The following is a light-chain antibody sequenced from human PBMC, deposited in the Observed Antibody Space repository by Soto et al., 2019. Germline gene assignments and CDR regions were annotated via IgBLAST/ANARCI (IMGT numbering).Light chain of an antibody. V-gene: IGKV3-11*01. CDR3: QQRRNWPLT. J-gene: IGKJ4*01. Sequence: EIVLTQSPATLSLSPGERATLSCRASQSVSDHLAWYQQKSGQAPRLLIYDASNRATGIPARFSGSGSGTDFTLTISSLEPEDFAVYYCQQRRNWPLTFGGGTKVEIK. CDR1: QSVSDH. CDR2: DAS.